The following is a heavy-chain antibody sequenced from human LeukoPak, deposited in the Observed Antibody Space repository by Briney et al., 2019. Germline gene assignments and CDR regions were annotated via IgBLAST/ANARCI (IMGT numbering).Heavy chain of an antibody. J-gene: IGHJ6*03. CDR3: VKFRGIQHYNYHMDV. D-gene: IGHD3-10*01. CDR1: GFTFSSYA. V-gene: IGHV3-23*01. Sequence: PGGSLRLSCAASGFTFSSYAMSWVRQAPGKGLECVSGLSGSGGNIYYADSVKGRFTISRDNSKNTLSLQMNSLRAEDAAVYYCVKFRGIQHYNYHMDVWGKGTTVTVSS. CDR2: LSGSGGNI.